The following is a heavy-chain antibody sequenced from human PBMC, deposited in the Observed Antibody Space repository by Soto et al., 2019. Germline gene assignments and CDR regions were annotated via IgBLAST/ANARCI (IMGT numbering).Heavy chain of an antibody. V-gene: IGHV4-38-2*02. D-gene: IGHD3-10*01. Sequence: ETLSLTCAVSGYFISNGYYCDWIRQPPGKGLEWIGSIYPTGTTYYNPSLKSRVTISVDTSKNHFSLKLTSVTAADTAVYYCARDANYGLYYFDHWGQGTLVTVSS. CDR2: IYPTGTT. J-gene: IGHJ4*02. CDR1: GYFISNGYY. CDR3: ARDANYGLYYFDH.